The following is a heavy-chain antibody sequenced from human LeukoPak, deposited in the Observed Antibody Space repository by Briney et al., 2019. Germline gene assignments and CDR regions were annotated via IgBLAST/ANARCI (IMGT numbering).Heavy chain of an antibody. CDR2: ISYDGSNK. Sequence: GGSLRLSCAASGFTFSSYGMHWVRQAPGKGLEWVAVISYDGSNKYYADSVKGRFTISRDNSKNTLYLQMNSLRAEDTAVYYCAKGILYYDFWSGPRHWGQGTLVTVSS. CDR3: AKGILYYDFWSGPRH. V-gene: IGHV3-30*18. D-gene: IGHD3-3*01. J-gene: IGHJ4*02. CDR1: GFTFSSYG.